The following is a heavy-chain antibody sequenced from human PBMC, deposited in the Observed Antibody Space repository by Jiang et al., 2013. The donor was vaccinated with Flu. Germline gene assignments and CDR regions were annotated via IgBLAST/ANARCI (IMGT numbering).Heavy chain of an antibody. CDR2: IHYSGST. J-gene: IGHJ4*02. CDR3: ARDNPSGNYLGLFDY. D-gene: IGHD1-26*01. Sequence: GPGLVKPSETLSLTCTVSGGSISSYYWSWIRQPPGKGLEWIGYIHYSGSTNNNPSLKSRVTISVDTSKNQFSLKLSSVTAADTAVYYCARDNPSGNYLGLFDYWGQGTLVTVSS. CDR1: GGSISSYY. V-gene: IGHV4-59*01.